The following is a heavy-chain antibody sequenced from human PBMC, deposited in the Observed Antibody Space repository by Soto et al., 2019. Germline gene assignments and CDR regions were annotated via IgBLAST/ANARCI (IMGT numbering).Heavy chain of an antibody. Sequence: QVQLQQWGAGLLKPSETLSLTCAVYGGSFSGYYWSWIRQPPGKGLEWIGEINHSGSTNYNPSLKSRVTRSVDTSKIQFSLKLSSVTAADTAVYYCAGDAFDIWGQGTMVTVSS. CDR2: INHSGST. V-gene: IGHV4-34*01. J-gene: IGHJ3*02. CDR3: AGDAFDI. CDR1: GGSFSGYY.